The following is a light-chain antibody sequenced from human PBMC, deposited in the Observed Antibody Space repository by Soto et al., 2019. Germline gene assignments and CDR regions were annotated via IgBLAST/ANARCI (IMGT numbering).Light chain of an antibody. CDR3: QHFNIWPYK. CDR2: DAS. V-gene: IGKV3-15*01. CDR1: QSVSSN. Sequence: EIAMRQTPVTLSVSPGERATLSCRASQSVSSNLAWYQQKPGQAPRLLIYDASTRATGIPARFSGSGSGTEFTLTISSLQSEDFAIYYCQHFNIWPYKFGQGTKVDIK. J-gene: IGKJ2*01.